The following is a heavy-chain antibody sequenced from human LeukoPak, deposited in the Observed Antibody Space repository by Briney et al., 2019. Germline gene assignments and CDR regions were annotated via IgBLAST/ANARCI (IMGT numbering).Heavy chain of an antibody. J-gene: IGHJ4*02. CDR1: GFTLSAYA. CDR2: IGSGNKP. D-gene: IGHD3-3*02. V-gene: IGHV3-23*01. CDR3: VRDGRGISIHASHDY. Sequence: PGGSLTLSCEASGFTLSAYAMTWVRQAPGQGLEWVSSIGSGNKPHYSESVKSRFAISRDNSKNTLYLQMNSLRAEDTAVYYCVRDGRGISIHASHDYWGQGTLVTVSS.